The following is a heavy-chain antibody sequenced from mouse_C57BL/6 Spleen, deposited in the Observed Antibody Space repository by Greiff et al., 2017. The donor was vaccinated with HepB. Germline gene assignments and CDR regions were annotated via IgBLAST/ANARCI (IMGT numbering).Heavy chain of an antibody. J-gene: IGHJ1*03. Sequence: EVQLQQSGPELVKPGASVKISCKASGYTFTDYYMNWVKQSHGKSLEWIGDINPNNGGTSYNQKFKGKATLTVDKSSSTAYMELSSLTSEDSAVYYCARSEIYYDDDDLYVWGTGTTVTVSS. CDR2: INPNNGGT. V-gene: IGHV1-26*01. D-gene: IGHD2-4*01. CDR1: GYTFTDYY. CDR3: ARSEIYYDDDDLYV.